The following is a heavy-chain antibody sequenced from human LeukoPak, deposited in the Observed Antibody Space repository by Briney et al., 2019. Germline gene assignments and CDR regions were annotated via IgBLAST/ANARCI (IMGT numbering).Heavy chain of an antibody. Sequence: SETLSLTCTVSGGSISSYYWSWIRQPAGKGLEWIGRIYTSGSTNYNPSLKSRVTMSVDTSKNQFSLKLSSVTAADTAVYYCARDGPHYGDYSTYYYYYYMDVWGKGTTVTVSS. CDR3: ARDGPHYGDYSTYYYYYYMDV. CDR1: GGSISSYY. J-gene: IGHJ6*03. D-gene: IGHD4-17*01. V-gene: IGHV4-4*07. CDR2: IYTSGST.